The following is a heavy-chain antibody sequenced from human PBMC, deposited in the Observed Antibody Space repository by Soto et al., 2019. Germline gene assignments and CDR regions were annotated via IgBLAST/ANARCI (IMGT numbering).Heavy chain of an antibody. CDR2: INPNSGGT. CDR1: GYTFTGYY. Sequence: QVQLVQSGAEVKKPGSSVKVSCKASGYTFTGYYMHWVRQARGQGLEWMGWINPNSGGTNYAQKFQGWVTMTRDTSISTAYMELSRLRSDDTAVYYCARGITMVRGVLLDAFDIWGQGTMVTVSS. CDR3: ARGITMVRGVLLDAFDI. D-gene: IGHD3-10*01. V-gene: IGHV1-2*04. J-gene: IGHJ3*02.